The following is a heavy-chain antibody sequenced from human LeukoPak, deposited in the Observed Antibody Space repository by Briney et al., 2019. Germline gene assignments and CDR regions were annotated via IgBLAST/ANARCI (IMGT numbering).Heavy chain of an antibody. J-gene: IGHJ6*02. CDR3: ARIGLGGYCSGGSCYSVYYYYGMDV. V-gene: IGHV3-74*01. Sequence: PGGSLRLSCVASGFTFSRYWMHWVRQAPGEGLVWVSRIKSDGSDTTYADSVKGRFHMSRDNTKNTLYLQMNSLRAEDTAVYYCARIGLGGYCSGGSCYSVYYYYGMDVWGQGTTVTVSS. CDR1: GFTFSRYW. D-gene: IGHD2-15*01. CDR2: IKSDGSDT.